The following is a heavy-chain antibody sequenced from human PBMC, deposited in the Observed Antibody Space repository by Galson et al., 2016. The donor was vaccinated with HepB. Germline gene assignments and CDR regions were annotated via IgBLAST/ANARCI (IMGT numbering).Heavy chain of an antibody. Sequence: GVGVGWIRQPPGKALEWLALIYWDDDKRYSPSLKSRLTITKDTSKNQVVLTMTNMDPVDTATYYCAHRFIDTAQDSFDIWGQGTVVTVSS. V-gene: IGHV2-5*02. D-gene: IGHD5-18*01. J-gene: IGHJ3*02. CDR2: IYWDDDK. CDR1: GVG. CDR3: AHRFIDTAQDSFDI.